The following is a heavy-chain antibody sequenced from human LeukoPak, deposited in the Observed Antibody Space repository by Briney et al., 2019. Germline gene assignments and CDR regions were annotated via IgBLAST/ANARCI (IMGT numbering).Heavy chain of an antibody. CDR1: GYTGSDYY. V-gene: IGHV1-69*10. CDR2: FIPVLGTA. J-gene: IGHJ6*04. CDR3: AGIPVFGVVLHQEPV. D-gene: IGHD2-8*01. Sequence: SVKVSCKTSGYTGSDYYMHWVRQAPGQGLEWMGVFIPVLGTANSTQNFQDRVSITADISTHTVYMELSSLKSEDTAVYFCAGIPVFGVVLHQEPVWGKGTTVTVSS.